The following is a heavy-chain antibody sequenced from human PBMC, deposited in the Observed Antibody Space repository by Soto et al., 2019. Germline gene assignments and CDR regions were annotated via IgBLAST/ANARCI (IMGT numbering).Heavy chain of an antibody. CDR2: ISSTGLYT. J-gene: IGHJ5*02. D-gene: IGHD3-22*01. Sequence: GGSLRLSCAASGFSFTTYGMSWVRQAPGKGLEWVSDISSTGLYTYLADSVKGRFTISRDNSKNTLYLQMNSLRVDDTAVYLCTKSWLFEKNWFDPWGQGTLVTVSS. CDR3: TKSWLFEKNWFDP. V-gene: IGHV3-23*01. CDR1: GFSFTTYG.